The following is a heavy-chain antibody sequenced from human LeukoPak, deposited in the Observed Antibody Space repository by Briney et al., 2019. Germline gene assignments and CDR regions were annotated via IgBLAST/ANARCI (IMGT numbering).Heavy chain of an antibody. CDR3: VSQVGDYGDYYFDY. V-gene: IGHV3-66*04. D-gene: IGHD4-17*01. Sequence: GGSLRLSCAASGFTVSSNYMSWVRQAPGKGLEWVSVIYSGGSTYYADSVKGRFTISRDNSKNTLYLQMNSLRAEDTAVYYCVSQVGDYGDYYFDYWGQGTLVTVSS. CDR1: GFTVSSNY. CDR2: IYSGGST. J-gene: IGHJ4*02.